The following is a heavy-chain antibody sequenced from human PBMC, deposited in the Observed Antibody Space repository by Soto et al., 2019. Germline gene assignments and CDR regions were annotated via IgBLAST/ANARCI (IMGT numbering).Heavy chain of an antibody. CDR1: GFTFSSYS. V-gene: IGHV3-48*02. CDR3: ARDRANYDSSGYYYDAFHL. Sequence: EVQLVESGGGLVQPGGSLRLSCAASGFTFSSYSMNWVRQAPGKGLEWVSYISSSSSTIYYEDSVKGRFTISRDNAKNSLYLQMNSLRDEDTAVYYCARDRANYDSSGYYYDAFHLWGQGKMVNVSS. D-gene: IGHD3-22*01. J-gene: IGHJ3*01. CDR2: ISSSSSTI.